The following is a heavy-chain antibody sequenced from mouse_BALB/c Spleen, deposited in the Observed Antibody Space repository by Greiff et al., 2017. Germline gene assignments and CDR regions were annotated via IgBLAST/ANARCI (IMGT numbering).Heavy chain of an antibody. CDR3: ARQVQEGSFDY. D-gene: IGHD6-1*01. CDR1: GFTFSSYA. CDR2: ISSGGSYT. J-gene: IGHJ2*01. V-gene: IGHV5-9-3*01. Sequence: EVQVVESGGGLVKPGGSLKLSCAASGFTFSSYAMSWVRQTPEKRLEWVATISSGGSYTYYPDSVKGRFTISRDNAKNTLYLQMSSLRSEDTAMYYCARQVQEGSFDYWGEGTTLTVSS.